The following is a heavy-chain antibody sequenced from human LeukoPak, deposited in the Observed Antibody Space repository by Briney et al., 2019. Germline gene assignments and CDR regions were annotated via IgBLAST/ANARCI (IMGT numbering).Heavy chain of an antibody. CDR1: GSTFGNYY. CDR2: IKHDGNWK. J-gene: IGHJ4*02. D-gene: IGHD1-26*01. V-gene: IGHV3-7*03. CDR3: AKGSAQWEIYDY. Sequence: GGSLRLSCAASGSTFGNYYMSRVRQAPGKGLEWVANIKHDGNWKFYADSVKGRFTVSRDNAEKSVYLHMSSLRAEDTAIYYCAKGSAQWEIYDYWGQGTLVTVSS.